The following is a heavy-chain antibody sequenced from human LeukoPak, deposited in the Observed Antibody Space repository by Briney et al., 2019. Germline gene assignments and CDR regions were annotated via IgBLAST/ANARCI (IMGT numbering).Heavy chain of an antibody. D-gene: IGHD4-17*01. CDR2: IYYSGST. CDR3: ARHKDWRMGDYEDY. CDR1: GGSISSSSYY. V-gene: IGHV4-39*01. Sequence: SSETLSLTCTVSGGSISSSSYYWGWIRQPPWKGLEWIGSIYYSGSTYYNPSLKSRVTISVDTSKNQFSLKLNSVTAADTAVYYCARHKDWRMGDYEDYWGQGTLVTVSS. J-gene: IGHJ4*02.